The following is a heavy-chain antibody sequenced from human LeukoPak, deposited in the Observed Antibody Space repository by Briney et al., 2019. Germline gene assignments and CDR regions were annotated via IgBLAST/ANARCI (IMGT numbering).Heavy chain of an antibody. J-gene: IGHJ4*02. CDR3: ASRLGYDSSGYHLSYFDY. D-gene: IGHD3-22*01. CDR2: ISGDDGST. V-gene: IGHV3-43*02. CDR1: EFTFNDYA. Sequence: GGSLRLSCAASEFTFNDYAMHWVRQAPGKGLEWVSLISGDDGSTYYADSVKGRFTISRNNSKNTLYLQMNSLRAEDTAVYYCASRLGYDSSGYHLSYFDYWGQGTLVTVSS.